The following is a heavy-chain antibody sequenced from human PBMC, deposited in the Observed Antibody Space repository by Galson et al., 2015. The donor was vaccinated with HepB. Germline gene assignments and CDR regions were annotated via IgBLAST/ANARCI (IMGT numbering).Heavy chain of an antibody. CDR3: ARRGRGGECYFDY. CDR2: IRTSGSTM. Sequence: SLRLSCAASGFTFSDYYMSWIPQAPGKGLEWVSYIRTSGSTMYYADSVKGRFTISRDNAKNSLYQQMSSLRAEDTAVYYCARRGRGGECYFDYWGQGMMVSVSS. J-gene: IGHJ4*02. V-gene: IGHV3-11*01. CDR1: GFTFSDYY. D-gene: IGHD3-16*01.